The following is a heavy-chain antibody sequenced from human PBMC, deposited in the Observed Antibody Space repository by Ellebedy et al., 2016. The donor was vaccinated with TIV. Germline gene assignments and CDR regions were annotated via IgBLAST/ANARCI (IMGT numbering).Heavy chain of an antibody. D-gene: IGHD5-24*01. Sequence: GGSLRLSXAATGFTFSSYWMYWVRQAPGKGLVWVSGINSDGSSTIYADSVKGRFTISRDSAKNTLYLQMDSLRAEDTAVYYCARDGYNYSPFDFWGQGTLITVSS. CDR2: INSDGSST. V-gene: IGHV3-74*01. CDR1: GFTFSSYW. CDR3: ARDGYNYSPFDF. J-gene: IGHJ4*02.